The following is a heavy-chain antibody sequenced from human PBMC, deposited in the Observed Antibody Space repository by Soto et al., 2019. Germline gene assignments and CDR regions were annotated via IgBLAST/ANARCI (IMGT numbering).Heavy chain of an antibody. V-gene: IGHV3-74*01. Sequence: PGGSLRLSCAASGFTFSSYWMHWVRQAPGKGLVWVSRINSDGSSTSYADSVKGRFTISGDNAKNTLYLQMNSLRAEDTAVYYCARARSGRDAFDIWGQGTMVTVS. CDR3: ARARSGRDAFDI. CDR2: INSDGSST. D-gene: IGHD1-26*01. CDR1: GFTFSSYW. J-gene: IGHJ3*02.